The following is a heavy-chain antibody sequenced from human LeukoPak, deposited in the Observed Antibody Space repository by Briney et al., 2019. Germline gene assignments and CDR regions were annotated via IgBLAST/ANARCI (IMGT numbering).Heavy chain of an antibody. CDR2: ISWNSGSI. D-gene: IGHD4-11*01. J-gene: IGHJ4*02. V-gene: IGHV3-9*01. Sequence: SLRLSSAASGFTFDDYTMHWVRQGPGKGLEGVLGISWNSGSIGYADSVKGRFTISRENSKNTLCLQMNSLRAEDTAMYYCAKDRLSGSNYLNFDYWGQGTLVTVSS. CDR1: GFTFDDYT. CDR3: AKDRLSGSNYLNFDY.